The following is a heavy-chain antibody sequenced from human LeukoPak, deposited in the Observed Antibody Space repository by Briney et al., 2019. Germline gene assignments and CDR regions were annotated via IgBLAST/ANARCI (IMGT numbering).Heavy chain of an antibody. CDR3: ARSLAVGALDFDY. V-gene: IGHV3-21*01. J-gene: IGHJ4*02. CDR2: ISSSSSYI. D-gene: IGHD1-26*01. Sequence: GGSLRLPCAASGFTFSSYSMNWVRQAPGKGLEWVSSISSSSSYIYYADSVKGRFTISRDNAKNSLYLQMNSLRAEDTAVYYCARSLAVGALDFDYWGQGTLVTVSS. CDR1: GFTFSSYS.